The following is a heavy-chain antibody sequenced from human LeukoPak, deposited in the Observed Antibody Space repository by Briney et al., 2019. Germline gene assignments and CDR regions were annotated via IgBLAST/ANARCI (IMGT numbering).Heavy chain of an antibody. CDR2: VSGSGHTT. V-gene: IGHV3-23*01. CDR3: AKVRMITMIAYDAFDI. Sequence: GGSLRLSCAASALTFSNYAMSWVRQAPGKGLEWVSAVSGSGHTTYYADSVKGRFTISRDNSKNTLFLQMNSLRAEDTAVYYCAKVRMITMIAYDAFDIWGQGTMVTVSS. D-gene: IGHD3-22*01. CDR1: ALTFSNYA. J-gene: IGHJ3*02.